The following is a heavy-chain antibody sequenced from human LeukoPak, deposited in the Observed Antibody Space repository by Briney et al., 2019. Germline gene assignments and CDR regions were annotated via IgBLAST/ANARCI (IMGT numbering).Heavy chain of an antibody. CDR2: ISSSSYI. D-gene: IGHD3-22*01. V-gene: IGHV3-21*01. CDR3: ARDLGGNIYDSSGYSPGPFDY. J-gene: IGHJ4*02. Sequence: GGSLRLSCAASGFTFSSYAMSWVRQAPGKGLEWVSSISSSSYIYYADSVKGRFTISRDNAKNPLYLQMNSLRAEDTAVYYCARDLGGNIYDSSGYSPGPFDYWGQGTLVTVSS. CDR1: GFTFSSYA.